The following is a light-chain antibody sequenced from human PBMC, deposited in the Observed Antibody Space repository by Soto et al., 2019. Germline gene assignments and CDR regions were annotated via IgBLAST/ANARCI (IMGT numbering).Light chain of an antibody. CDR2: GAS. V-gene: IGKV3-15*01. Sequence: EIVMTQSPATLSVSPGERATLSCRASQSVSSNLAWYQQKRGQAPRLLIYGASTRATGIPARFSGSGSGTEITLTISSLQSEDFAVYYCQQYNNWPPRYTFGQGTKLEIK. CDR3: QQYNNWPPRYT. J-gene: IGKJ2*01. CDR1: QSVSSN.